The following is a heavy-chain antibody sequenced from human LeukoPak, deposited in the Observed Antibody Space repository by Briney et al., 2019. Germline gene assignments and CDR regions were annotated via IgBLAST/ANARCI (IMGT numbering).Heavy chain of an antibody. Sequence: PGGSLRLSCAASGFTFSSYGMNWARQAPGKGLEWVAVISYDGSMKYYADSVKGRFTISRDNSKNTLYLQMNSLRAEDTAVYYCAKDEDIVVVVAARYLDYWGQGTLVTVSS. D-gene: IGHD2-15*01. J-gene: IGHJ4*02. CDR1: GFTFSSYG. CDR2: ISYDGSMK. CDR3: AKDEDIVVVVAARYLDY. V-gene: IGHV3-30*18.